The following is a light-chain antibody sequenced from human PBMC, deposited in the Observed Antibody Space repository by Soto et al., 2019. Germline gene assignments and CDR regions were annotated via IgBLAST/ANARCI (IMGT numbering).Light chain of an antibody. V-gene: IGKV3D-15*01. Sequence: EIVMTQSPATLSVSPGESATIARRASQSVSSNLAGYQQKPGQAPRILIYCASTRATGTPAWFGGSGSGTEFTLTIGSLQSEDFAVYYCQQYSSSPSFGQGTRLEIK. CDR2: CAS. CDR1: QSVSSN. CDR3: QQYSSSPS. J-gene: IGKJ5*01.